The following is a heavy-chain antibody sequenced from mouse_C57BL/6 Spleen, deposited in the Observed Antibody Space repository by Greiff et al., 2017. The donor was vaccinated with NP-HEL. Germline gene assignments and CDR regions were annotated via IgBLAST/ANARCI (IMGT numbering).Heavy chain of an antibody. CDR3: AKNPSYYGNPFWYFDV. D-gene: IGHD2-10*01. J-gene: IGHJ1*03. CDR1: GFSLTSYG. Sequence: QVQLQQSGPGLVQPSQSLSITCTVSGFSLTSYGVHWVRQSPGKGLEWLGVIWRGGSTDYNAAFMSRLSITKDNSKSQVFFKMNSLQADDTAIYYCAKNPSYYGNPFWYFDVWGTGTTVTVSS. V-gene: IGHV2-5*01. CDR2: IWRGGST.